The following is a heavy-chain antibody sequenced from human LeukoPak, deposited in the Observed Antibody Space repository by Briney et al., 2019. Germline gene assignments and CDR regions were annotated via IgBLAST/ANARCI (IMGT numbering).Heavy chain of an antibody. V-gene: IGHV4-39*07. D-gene: IGHD3-3*01. J-gene: IGHJ4*02. CDR3: ARGGGFWSGFRAYFGY. CDR1: GGSINSNNYY. Sequence: SETLSLTCNVSGGSINSNNYYWGWIRQPPGKGLEWIGSIYFSGSTHYNPSLKSRVTISLDTSQNQFSLKLSSATAADTAVYYCARGGGFWSGFRAYFGYWGQGTLVTVSS. CDR2: IYFSGST.